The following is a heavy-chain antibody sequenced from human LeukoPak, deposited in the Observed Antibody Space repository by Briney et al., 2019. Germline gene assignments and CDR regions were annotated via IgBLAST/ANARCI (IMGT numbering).Heavy chain of an antibody. J-gene: IGHJ4*02. CDR2: IYPGDSDT. CDR3: ARHANGYDNSYFDY. D-gene: IGHD5-12*01. V-gene: IGHV5-51*01. CDR1: GYRFTSYW. Sequence: GESLKISCKDSGYRFTSYWIGWVRQMPGKGLEWMGNIYPGDSDTRYSPSFQGQVTISADKSISTAYLQWSSLKASDTAMYYCARHANGYDNSYFDYWGQGTLVTVSS.